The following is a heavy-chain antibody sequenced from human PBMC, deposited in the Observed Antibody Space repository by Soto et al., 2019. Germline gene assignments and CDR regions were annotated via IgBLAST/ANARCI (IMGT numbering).Heavy chain of an antibody. CDR3: ATVPHVLRFLELPDY. V-gene: IGHV1-24*01. CDR1: GYTLTELS. D-gene: IGHD3-3*01. CDR2: FDPEDGET. J-gene: IGHJ4*02. Sequence: ASVKVSCKVSGYTLTELSMHWVRPAPGKGLEWMGGFDPEDGETIYAQKFQGRVTMTEDTSTDTAYMELSSLRSEDTAVYYCATVPHVLRFLELPDYWGQGTLVTVS.